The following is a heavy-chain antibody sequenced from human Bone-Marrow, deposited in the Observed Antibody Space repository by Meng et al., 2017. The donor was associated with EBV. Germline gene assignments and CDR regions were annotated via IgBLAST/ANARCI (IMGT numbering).Heavy chain of an antibody. Sequence: QILLLLSGGEVHKPGDSVWFSCKTSGYTLSSFPLNWVRQVPGQGFEWVGWLHGYSDNTHYAQKFHGTVNISTDTSTDTSYMELKNLRPDDTAIYYCVRFSNYVLDHWGQGTLVTVSS. V-gene: IGHV1-18*01. CDR2: LHGYSDNT. CDR3: VRFSNYVLDH. CDR1: GYTLSSFP. J-gene: IGHJ4*02. D-gene: IGHD3-10*01.